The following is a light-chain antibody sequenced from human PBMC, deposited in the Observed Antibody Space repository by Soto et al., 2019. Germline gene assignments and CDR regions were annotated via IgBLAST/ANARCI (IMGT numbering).Light chain of an antibody. Sequence: DIQMTQSPSTLSASVGDRVTITCRASQNIGTWLAWYQQKAGKAPKLLLYEASSLESGVPSRFSGSGSGTDFTLTINSLQPDDFATYYCLQDHSSSWTFGQGTKVEI. CDR3: LQDHSSSWT. CDR1: QNIGTW. CDR2: EAS. V-gene: IGKV1-5*01. J-gene: IGKJ1*01.